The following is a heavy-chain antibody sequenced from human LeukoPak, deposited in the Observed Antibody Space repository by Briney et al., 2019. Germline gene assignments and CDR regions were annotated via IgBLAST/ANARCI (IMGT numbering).Heavy chain of an antibody. CDR2: ISSSGSTI. CDR1: GFTFSSYE. D-gene: IGHD6-19*01. Sequence: GGSLRLSCAASGFTFSSYEMNWVRQAPGKGLEWVSYISSSGSTIYYADSVKGRFTISRDNAKNSLYLQMNSLRAEDTAVYYCARDHGSGWYRDFDYWGQGTLVTVSS. V-gene: IGHV3-48*03. CDR3: ARDHGSGWYRDFDY. J-gene: IGHJ4*02.